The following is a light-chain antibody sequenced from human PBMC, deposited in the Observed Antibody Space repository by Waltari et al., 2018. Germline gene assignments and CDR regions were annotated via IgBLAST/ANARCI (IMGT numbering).Light chain of an antibody. CDR2: DDN. J-gene: IGLJ3*02. CDR1: TSDVGNYNL. V-gene: IGLV2-23*01. Sequence: QSALTQPASVSGPPGQSIPIPCTGTTSDVGNYNLVSWYQKYPGKAPKVMIYDDNRRPSGVSDRFSGSKSGNTASLTISGVQAEDEADYYCCSYAGSYTWVFGGGTKLTVL. CDR3: CSYAGSYTWV.